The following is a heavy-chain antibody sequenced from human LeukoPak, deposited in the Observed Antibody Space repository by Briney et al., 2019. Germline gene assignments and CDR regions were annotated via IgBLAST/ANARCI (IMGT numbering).Heavy chain of an antibody. CDR1: GGSVSSGSYY. Sequence: PSETLSLTRTVSGGSVSSGSYYWGWIRQPPGKGLEWIGYIYYSGSTNYNPSLKSRVTISVDTSKNQFSLKLSSVTAADTAVYYCASRGVLGDDAFDIWGQGTMVTVSS. D-gene: IGHD3-3*02. V-gene: IGHV4-61*01. CDR3: ASRGVLGDDAFDI. J-gene: IGHJ3*02. CDR2: IYYSGST.